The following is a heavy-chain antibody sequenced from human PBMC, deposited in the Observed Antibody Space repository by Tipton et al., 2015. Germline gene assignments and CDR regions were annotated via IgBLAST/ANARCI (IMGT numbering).Heavy chain of an antibody. D-gene: IGHD1-26*01. V-gene: IGHV4-59*01. J-gene: IGHJ6*02. CDR3: ARSTIVGYYYGMDV. Sequence: LRLSCTVSGGSFSGFSWSWIRQPPGQGLEWIGYFSYSGSTNYNPSLKSRVTISVDTSTNQFSLKLSSVTAADTAVYYCARSTIVGYYYGMDVWGQGTTVTVSS. CDR2: FSYSGST. CDR1: GGSFSGFS.